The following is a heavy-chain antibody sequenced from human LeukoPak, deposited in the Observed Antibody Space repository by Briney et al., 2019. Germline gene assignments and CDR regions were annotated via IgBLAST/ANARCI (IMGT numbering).Heavy chain of an antibody. J-gene: IGHJ3*02. CDR1: GFTFSSYA. CDR3: ARGWSSSGWYRVDAFDI. V-gene: IGHV4-34*01. CDR2: INHSGST. Sequence: GSLRLSCAASGFTFSSYAMSWVRQAPGKGLEWIGEINHSGSTNYNPSLKSRVTISVDTSKNQFSLKLSSVTAADTAVYYCARGWSSSGWYRVDAFDIWGQGTMVTVSS. D-gene: IGHD6-19*01.